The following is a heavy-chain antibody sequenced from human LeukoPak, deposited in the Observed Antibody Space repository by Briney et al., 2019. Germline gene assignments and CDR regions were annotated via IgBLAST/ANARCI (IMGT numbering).Heavy chain of an antibody. Sequence: PSETLSLTCIVSGGSIGSSSYSGAWIRQPPGKGLEWIGSIYYSGSTNKNPSLKSRLTMSVDTSLDQFSLKMASVTAADTALYYCARHSSSNWISRFELWGQGTTVRVSS. D-gene: IGHD6-19*01. CDR1: GGSIGSSSYS. V-gene: IGHV4-39*01. CDR2: IYYSGST. J-gene: IGHJ6*02. CDR3: ARHSSSNWISRFEL.